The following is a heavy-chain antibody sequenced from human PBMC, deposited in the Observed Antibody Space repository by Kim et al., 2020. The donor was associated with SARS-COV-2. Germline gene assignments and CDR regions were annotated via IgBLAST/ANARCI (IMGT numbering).Heavy chain of an antibody. J-gene: IGHJ4*02. CDR1: GYTFTSYA. CDR3: ARGRSLDTMVRGVRYYFDY. D-gene: IGHD3-10*01. Sequence: ASVKVSCKASGYTFTSYAMHWVRQAPGQRLEWMGWINAGNGNTKYSQKFQGRVTITRDTSASTAYMELSSLRSEDTAVYYCARGRSLDTMVRGVRYYFDYWGQGTLVTVSS. CDR2: INAGNGNT. V-gene: IGHV1-3*01.